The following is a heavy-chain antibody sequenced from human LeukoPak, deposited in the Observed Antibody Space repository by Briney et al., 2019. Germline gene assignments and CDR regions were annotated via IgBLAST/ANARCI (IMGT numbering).Heavy chain of an antibody. CDR1: GFTFSSYS. J-gene: IGHJ3*02. Sequence: GGSLRLSCAASGFTFSSYSMNWVRQAPGKGLEWVSFISGRSNYIYYADSVRGRFTISRDNAKNSLYLQMNSLRAEDTAVYYCARDSGVGPCLFCSGFDIWGQGTMVTVSS. D-gene: IGHD2-15*01. CDR2: ISGRSNYI. V-gene: IGHV3-21*01. CDR3: ARDSGVGPCLFCSGFDI.